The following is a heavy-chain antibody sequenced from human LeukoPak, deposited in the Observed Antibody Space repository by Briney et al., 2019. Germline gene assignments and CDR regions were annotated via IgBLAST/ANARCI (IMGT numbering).Heavy chain of an antibody. CDR3: ARGRKEYNYYYYYMDV. D-gene: IGHD1-1*01. J-gene: IGHJ6*03. CDR1: GGSISSYY. CDR2: IYYSGST. V-gene: IGHV4-59*01. Sequence: SETLSLTCTVSGGSISSYYWSWIRQPPGKRLEWIGYIYYSGSTNYNPSLKSRVTISVDTSKNQFSLKLSSVTAADTAVYYCARGRKEYNYYYYYMDVWGKGTTVTVS.